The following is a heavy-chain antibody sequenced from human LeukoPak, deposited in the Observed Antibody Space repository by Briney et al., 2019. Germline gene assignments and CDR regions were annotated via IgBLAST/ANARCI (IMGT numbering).Heavy chain of an antibody. CDR2: INTNTGNP. J-gene: IGHJ6*03. CDR3: ARLDILTGYYPSDYYYYMDV. D-gene: IGHD3-9*01. Sequence: GASVKVSCKASGYTFTSYAMNWVRQAPGQGLEWMGWINTNTGNPTYAQGFTGRFVFSLDTSVSTAYLQISSLKAEDTAVYYCARLDILTGYYPSDYYYYMDVWGKGTTVTVSS. CDR1: GYTFTSYA. V-gene: IGHV7-4-1*02.